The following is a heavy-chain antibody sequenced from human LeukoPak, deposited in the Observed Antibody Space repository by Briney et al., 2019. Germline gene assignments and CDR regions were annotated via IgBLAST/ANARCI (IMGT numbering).Heavy chain of an antibody. V-gene: IGHV3-7*01. CDR2: IKQDGSEK. CDR3: AREMEGFDY. J-gene: IGHJ4*02. CDR1: GFTFSRYW. Sequence: PGGSPRLSCAASGFTFSRYWISWVRQAPGKGLEWVANIKQDGSEKSYVDSVKGRFTISRDNAKNSLYLQMDSLRAEDTAVYYCAREMEGFDYWGQGTLVTVSS. D-gene: IGHD2-8*01.